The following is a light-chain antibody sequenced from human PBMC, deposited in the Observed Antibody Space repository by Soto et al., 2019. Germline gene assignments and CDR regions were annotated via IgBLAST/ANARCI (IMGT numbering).Light chain of an antibody. V-gene: IGKV1-39*01. CDR3: QQSYITPYT. J-gene: IGKJ2*01. CDR2: AAS. CDR1: QSISVH. Sequence: DIQMTQSPSSLSASVGDTVTITCRASQSISVHLNWYQQKPGKVPKLLIYAASYLQSGVPSRFSGSGSETDFALTISSLQPEDFATYHCQQSYITPYTFGQGTKLEIK.